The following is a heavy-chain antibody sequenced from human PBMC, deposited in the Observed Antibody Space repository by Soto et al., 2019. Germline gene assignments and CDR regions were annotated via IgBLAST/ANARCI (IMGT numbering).Heavy chain of an antibody. J-gene: IGHJ4*02. Sequence: PGGSLRLSCAASGFTFNNYAMGWVRQAPGKGLEWVSAITGSGNDTYYLDSVKGRFTISRDNSKNTLFLQMNSLRAEDTAIYYWAKLGSSAWSPHYYFDYWGQGTLVTVSS. D-gene: IGHD3-10*01. CDR1: GFTFNNYA. CDR2: ITGSGNDT. CDR3: AKLGSSAWSPHYYFDY. V-gene: IGHV3-23*01.